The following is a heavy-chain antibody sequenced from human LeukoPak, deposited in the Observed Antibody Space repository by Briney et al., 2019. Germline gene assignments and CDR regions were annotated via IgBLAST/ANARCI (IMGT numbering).Heavy chain of an antibody. D-gene: IGHD6-19*01. Sequence: SETLSLTCSVSGGSVSSNTYHWSWIRQPPGKGLEWIGYIYHAGATNYNPSLKSRVTISLDTSENQFSLKLSSVTAADTAVYFGARFKSSGWYYFDYWGQGTLVTVSS. CDR1: GGSVSSNTYH. CDR2: IYHAGAT. CDR3: ARFKSSGWYYFDY. J-gene: IGHJ4*02. V-gene: IGHV4-61*01.